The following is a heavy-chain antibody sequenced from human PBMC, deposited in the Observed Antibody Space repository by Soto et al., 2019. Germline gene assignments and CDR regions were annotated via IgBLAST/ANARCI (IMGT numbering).Heavy chain of an antibody. V-gene: IGHV3-23*01. CDR2: ISGSGDST. J-gene: IGHJ4*02. CDR3: AKETVFVVVTAVLFDS. Sequence: EVQLLESGGGLVQPGGSLRLSCAASGFTFSSYAMSWVRQAPGKGLEWVSAISGSGDSTYYADSVKGRFTISRDNSKNTLNLRRNSLRAEDTAGYYCAKETVFVVVTAVLFDSWGQGTLVTVSS. CDR1: GFTFSSYA. D-gene: IGHD2-21*02.